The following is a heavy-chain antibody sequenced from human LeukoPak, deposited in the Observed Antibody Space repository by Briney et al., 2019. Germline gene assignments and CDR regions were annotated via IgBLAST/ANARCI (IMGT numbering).Heavy chain of an antibody. CDR1: GGSISSYY. J-gene: IGHJ6*02. Sequence: PSETLSLTCTVSGGSISSYYWSWIRQPPGKGLEWIGYIYYSGSTNYNPSLKSRVTISVDTSKNQFPLKLSSVTAADTAVYYCARDLGCTSCYFDYYYYGMDVWGQGTTVTVSS. D-gene: IGHD2-2*01. CDR2: IYYSGST. CDR3: ARDLGCTSCYFDYYYYGMDV. V-gene: IGHV4-59*12.